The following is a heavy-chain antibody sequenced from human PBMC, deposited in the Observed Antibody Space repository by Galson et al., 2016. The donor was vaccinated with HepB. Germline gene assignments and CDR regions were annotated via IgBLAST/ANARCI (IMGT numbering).Heavy chain of an antibody. CDR3: AKLYGGYVDY. J-gene: IGHJ4*02. Sequence: SLRLSCAASGFTFSSYAMTWVRQAPGKGLEWVSDISGSGGTTYHADSVKGRFTISRDNSKNTLYLQMNSLRAEGTAIYYCAKLYGGYVDYWGQGTLVTVSS. CDR2: ISGSGGTT. V-gene: IGHV3-23*01. CDR1: GFTFSSYA. D-gene: IGHD5-12*01.